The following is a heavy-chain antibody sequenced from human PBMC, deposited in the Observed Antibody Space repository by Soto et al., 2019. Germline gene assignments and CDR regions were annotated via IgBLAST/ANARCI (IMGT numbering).Heavy chain of an antibody. D-gene: IGHD1-26*01. V-gene: IGHV4-4*02. CDR3: AREDSRGSYFFGY. CDR2: IYHSGRT. Sequence: ETLSLTCAVSGDSITSSNWWSWVRQPPGKGLEWIGDIYHSGRTNYNPSLKSRVTTSVDKYKNQFSLKLGFVTAADTAIYYCAREDSRGSYFFGYWGPGALVTV. J-gene: IGHJ4*02. CDR1: GDSITSSNW.